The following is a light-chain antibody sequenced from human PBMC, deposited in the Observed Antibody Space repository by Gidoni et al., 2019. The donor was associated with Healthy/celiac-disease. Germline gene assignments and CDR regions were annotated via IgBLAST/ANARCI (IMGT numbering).Light chain of an antibody. Sequence: DIQMTQSSSTLSASVGDRVTITCRASQSISSWLAWYQQKPGKAPKLLIYKASSLESGVPSRFSGSGSGTEFTLTISSLQPDDFATYYCQQYNSWTFGQGTKLEIK. J-gene: IGKJ2*01. CDR1: QSISSW. CDR3: QQYNSWT. V-gene: IGKV1-5*03. CDR2: KAS.